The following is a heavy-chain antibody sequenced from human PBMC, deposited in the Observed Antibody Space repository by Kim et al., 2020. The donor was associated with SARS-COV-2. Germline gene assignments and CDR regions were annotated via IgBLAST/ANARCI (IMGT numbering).Heavy chain of an antibody. Sequence: GGSLRLSCAASGFNVSSKYMNCVRQAPGKGLEWISIIYSGGTYAAYADSVKGRFTLSRDDSKNTLFLQMNNLRVEDTAIYYCTREPDSGLTRVFDYWGQGALVTVSS. D-gene: IGHD6-19*01. CDR3: TREPDSGLTRVFDY. V-gene: IGHV3-53*01. J-gene: IGHJ4*02. CDR1: GFNVSSKY. CDR2: IYSGGTYA.